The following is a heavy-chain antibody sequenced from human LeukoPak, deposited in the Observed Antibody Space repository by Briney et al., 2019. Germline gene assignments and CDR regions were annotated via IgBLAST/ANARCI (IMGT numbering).Heavy chain of an antibody. CDR1: GYTFTGYY. J-gene: IGHJ4*02. D-gene: IGHD1-26*01. CDR2: INPNSGGT. V-gene: IGHV1-2*02. CDR3: ARWDSGSYYGGFYYFDY. Sequence: VASVKVSCKASGYTFTGYYMHWVRQAPGQGLEWMGWINPNSGGTNYAQKFQGRVTMTRDTSISTAYMELSRLRSDDTAVYYCARWDSGSYYGGFYYFDYWGQGTLVTVSS.